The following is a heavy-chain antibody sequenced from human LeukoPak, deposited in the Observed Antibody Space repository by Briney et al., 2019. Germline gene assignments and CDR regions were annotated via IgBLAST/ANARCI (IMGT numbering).Heavy chain of an antibody. Sequence: GSLRLSCAASGFTFSSYAMSWVRQAPGKGLEWVSAISGSGGSTYYADSVRGRFTISRDNSKNTLYLQMNSLRAEDAAVYFCAKAPVTSCRGAYCYPFDSWGQGTLVTVSS. CDR2: ISGSGGST. J-gene: IGHJ4*02. CDR1: GFTFSSYA. D-gene: IGHD2-21*01. V-gene: IGHV3-23*01. CDR3: AKAPVTSCRGAYCYPFDS.